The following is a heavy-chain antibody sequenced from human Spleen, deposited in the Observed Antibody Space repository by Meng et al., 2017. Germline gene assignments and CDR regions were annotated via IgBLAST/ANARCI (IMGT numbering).Heavy chain of an antibody. J-gene: IGHJ4*02. Sequence: EERLVESGGGLVQPGGSLRLSCAVSGFTFSTYWMHWVRQAPGKGLVWVSRISGDGSSKTYADSVKGRFTISRDNAENTLYLQMNSLRAEDTAVYSCVASVAGLGAFDYWGQGNLVTVSS. D-gene: IGHD6-19*01. CDR1: GFTFSTYW. CDR2: ISGDGSSK. V-gene: IGHV3-74*01. CDR3: VASVAGLGAFDY.